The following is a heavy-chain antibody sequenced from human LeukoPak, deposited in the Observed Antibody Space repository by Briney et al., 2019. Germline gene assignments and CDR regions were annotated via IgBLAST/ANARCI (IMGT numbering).Heavy chain of an antibody. CDR2: IYYSGST. V-gene: IGHV4-39*01. D-gene: IGHD2-15*01. CDR3: ARYCSGGSCYPVEAFDI. CDR1: GGSISSSSYY. Sequence: SETLSLTCTVSGGSISSSSYYWGWIRQPPGKGLEWIGSIYYSGSTYYNPSLKSRVTISVDTSKNQFSLKLSSVTAADTAVYYCARYCSGGSCYPVEAFDIWGQGTMVTVSS. J-gene: IGHJ3*02.